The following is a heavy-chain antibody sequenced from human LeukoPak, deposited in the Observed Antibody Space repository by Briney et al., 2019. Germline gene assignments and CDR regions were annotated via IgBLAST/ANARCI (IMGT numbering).Heavy chain of an antibody. J-gene: IGHJ4*02. CDR2: INPNSGGT. D-gene: IGHD6-19*01. V-gene: IGHV1-2*02. CDR3: ARDLYASGSYSGDY. Sequence: ASVKVSCKASGYTFTGYYMHWVRQAPGQGLEWMGWINPNSGGTNYAQKFKGRGTMTTDTSTSTAYMELWSLRSDDTAVYYCARDLYASGSYSGDYWGQGTLVTVSS. CDR1: GYTFTGYY.